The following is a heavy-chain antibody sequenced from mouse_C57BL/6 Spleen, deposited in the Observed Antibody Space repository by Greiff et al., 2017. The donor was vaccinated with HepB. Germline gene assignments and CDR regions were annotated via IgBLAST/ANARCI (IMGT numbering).Heavy chain of an antibody. J-gene: IGHJ4*01. D-gene: IGHD2-4*01. V-gene: IGHV14-1*01. CDR2: IDPEDGDT. CDR3: TTFYYDYDVYAMDY. Sequence: EVHLVESGAELVRPGASVKLSCTASGFNIKDYYMHWVKQRPEQGLEWIGRIDPEDGDTEYAPKFQGKATMTADTSSNTAYLQLSSLTSEDTAVYYCTTFYYDYDVYAMDYWGQGTSVTVSS. CDR1: GFNIKDYY.